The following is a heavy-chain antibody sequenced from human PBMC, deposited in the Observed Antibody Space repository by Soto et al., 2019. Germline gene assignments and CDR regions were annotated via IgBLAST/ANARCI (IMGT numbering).Heavy chain of an antibody. Sequence: ASVKVSCKSSGYAFTGYYNHWVRQTPGQGLEWMGWINPNSGDTNYAQKFQGRVTMTRDTSFSTAYMELSSLRSDDTAVYYCATRYSYVHFWGQGTLVTVSS. CDR2: INPNSGDT. CDR1: GYAFTGYY. V-gene: IGHV1-2*02. D-gene: IGHD5-18*01. CDR3: ATRYSYVHF. J-gene: IGHJ4*02.